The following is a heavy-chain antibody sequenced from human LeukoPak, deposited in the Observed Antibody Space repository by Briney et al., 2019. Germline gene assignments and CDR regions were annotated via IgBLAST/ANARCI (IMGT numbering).Heavy chain of an antibody. D-gene: IGHD2-21*01. CDR1: GFTFSSCS. V-gene: IGHV3-48*01. Sequence: PGGSLRLSCAASGFTFSSCSMNWVRQAPGKGLEWVSYIRSSSSTIYYADSVKGRFTISRDNSKNTLYLQMNSLRAEDTAVYYCARGDLYNWFDPWGQGTLVTVSS. CDR2: IRSSSSTI. CDR3: ARGDLYNWFDP. J-gene: IGHJ5*02.